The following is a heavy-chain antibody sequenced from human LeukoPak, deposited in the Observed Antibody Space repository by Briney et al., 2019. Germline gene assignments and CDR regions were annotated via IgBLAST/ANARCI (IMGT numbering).Heavy chain of an antibody. CDR2: ISLAGQT. J-gene: IGHJ4*02. V-gene: IGHV4/OR15-8*02. D-gene: IGHD1-26*01. CDR3: SRESGPFCPFGY. Sequence: SETLSLTCGVSGGSISGTNWWSWVRQPPGQGLEWIGEISLAGQTNYNPSLNGRVTMSLDKSSNQLSLHLTSATAADTATYFCSRESGPFCPFGYWGQGTLVIVSS. CDR1: GGSISGTNW.